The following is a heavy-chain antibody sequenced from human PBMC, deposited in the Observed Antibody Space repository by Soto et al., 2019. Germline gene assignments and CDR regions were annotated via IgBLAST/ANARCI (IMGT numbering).Heavy chain of an antibody. D-gene: IGHD2-15*01. CDR2: ISAYSGNT. Sequence: ASVKVSCKASGYTFSSYGMTWVRQAPGQGLEWMGWISAYSGNTNYAQKLQGRVTMSTDTSTNTAYMELTRLRSDDTAVYYCARDAGRGGTCSYSQNAFDPWGQGTQVTVSS. J-gene: IGHJ5*02. V-gene: IGHV1-18*01. CDR1: GYTFSSYG. CDR3: ARDAGRGGTCSYSQNAFDP.